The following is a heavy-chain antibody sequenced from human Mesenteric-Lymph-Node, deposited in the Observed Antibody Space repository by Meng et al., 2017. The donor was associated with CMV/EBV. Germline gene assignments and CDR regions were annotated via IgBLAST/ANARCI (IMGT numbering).Heavy chain of an antibody. CDR2: INHSGST. CDR1: GGSFSGYY. Sequence: CAVYGGSFSGYYWSWIRQPPGKGLEWIGEINHSGSTNYNPSLKSRVTISVDTSKNQFSLKLSSVTAADTAVYYCAREVGAALLFDSWGQGTLVTVSS. V-gene: IGHV4-34*01. CDR3: AREVGAALLFDS. D-gene: IGHD2-15*01. J-gene: IGHJ4*02.